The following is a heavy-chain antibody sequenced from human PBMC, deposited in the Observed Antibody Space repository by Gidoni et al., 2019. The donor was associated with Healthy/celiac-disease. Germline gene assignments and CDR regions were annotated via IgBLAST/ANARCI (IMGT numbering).Heavy chain of an antibody. CDR1: GFTFSSYA. Sequence: EVQLLESGGGLVQPGGSLRLSCAASGFTFSSYAMSWVRQAPGKGREWGSAISGSGGSTYYADSVKGRFTISRDNSKNTLYLQMNSLRAEDTAVYYCAKAERFLEWPSYWYFDLWGRGTLVTVSS. D-gene: IGHD3-3*01. CDR2: ISGSGGST. J-gene: IGHJ2*01. CDR3: AKAERFLEWPSYWYFDL. V-gene: IGHV3-23*01.